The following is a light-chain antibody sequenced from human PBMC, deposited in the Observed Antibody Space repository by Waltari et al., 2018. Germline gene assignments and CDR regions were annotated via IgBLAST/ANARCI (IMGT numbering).Light chain of an antibody. V-gene: IGLV2-14*01. CDR1: SDDIGGSDF. CDR3: RSPSTHQGVV. Sequence: QSALTQPASVSASPGQSITISCTGTSDDIGGSDFVSWYQHHPGKVPKVLIFDVNHRPSGISDRFSVFKSGNTASLTISALQAEDDADYYCRSPSTHQGVVFGGGTKVTVL. J-gene: IGLJ2*01. CDR2: DVN.